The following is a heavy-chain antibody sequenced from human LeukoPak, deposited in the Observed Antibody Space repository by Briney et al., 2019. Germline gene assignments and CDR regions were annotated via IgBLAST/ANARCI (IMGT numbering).Heavy chain of an antibody. J-gene: IGHJ3*02. D-gene: IGHD6-13*01. Sequence: SETLSLTCTVSGYSISSGYFWGWIRQTPGKGLEWIGSIYNSGSTYYNPSLKSRVTLSVDTSKNQFSLKLSSVTAADTAVYYCASARAAAGRPPAFDIWGQGTMVTVSS. CDR2: IYNSGST. V-gene: IGHV4-38-2*02. CDR1: GYSISSGYF. CDR3: ASARAAAGRPPAFDI.